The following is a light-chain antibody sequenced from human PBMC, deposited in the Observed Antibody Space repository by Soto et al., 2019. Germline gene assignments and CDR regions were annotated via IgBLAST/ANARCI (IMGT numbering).Light chain of an antibody. J-gene: IGLJ3*02. CDR1: SSDVGAYKY. CDR2: EVS. Sequence: QSVLTQPPSASGSPGQSVTISCTGTSSDVGAYKYVSWYQQYPGKAPKLMIYEVSKRPSGVPARFSGSKSGNTASLTVSGLQSEYEADYYCTSYVGSDTGVFAGGTKLTVL. CDR3: TSYVGSDTGV. V-gene: IGLV2-8*01.